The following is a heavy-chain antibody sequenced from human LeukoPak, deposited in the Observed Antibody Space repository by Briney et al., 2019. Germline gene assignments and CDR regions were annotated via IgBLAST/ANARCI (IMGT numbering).Heavy chain of an antibody. D-gene: IGHD5-18*01. Sequence: NPGGSLRLSCAASGVTFSSYSMNWVRQAPGKGLEWVSSISSSSSYIYYADSVKGRFTISRDNAKNSLYLQMNSLRAEDTAVYYCVRGSPHRYGRYYFDYWGQGTLVTVSS. CDR2: ISSSSSYI. J-gene: IGHJ4*02. CDR1: GVTFSSYS. CDR3: VRGSPHRYGRYYFDY. V-gene: IGHV3-21*01.